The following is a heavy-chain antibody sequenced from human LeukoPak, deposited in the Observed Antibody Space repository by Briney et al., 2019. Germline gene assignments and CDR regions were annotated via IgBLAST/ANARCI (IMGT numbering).Heavy chain of an antibody. V-gene: IGHV1-46*01. CDR2: INPSGGST. J-gene: IGHJ4*02. CDR3: ARDWSGGVRYFDWLFPDY. Sequence: ASVKVSCKASGYTFTSYYMHWVRQAPGQGLEWMGIINPSGGSTSYAQKFQGRVTMTRDMSTSTVYMELSSLRSDDTAVYYCARDWSGGVRYFDWLFPDYWGQGTLVTVSS. CDR1: GYTFTSYY. D-gene: IGHD3-9*01.